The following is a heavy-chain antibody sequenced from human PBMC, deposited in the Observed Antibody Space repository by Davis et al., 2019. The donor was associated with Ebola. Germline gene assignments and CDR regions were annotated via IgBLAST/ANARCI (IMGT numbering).Heavy chain of an antibody. CDR3: ARLHITIFGVVPYPDY. Sequence: PSETLSLTCTVSGGSIRSNSYYWGWLRQPPGKGLEWIGMIFYNGDTYYNPSLKSRVTISVDTSKNQFSLRLSSVTAADTATYYCARLHITIFGVVPYPDYWGQGTLVTVSS. D-gene: IGHD3-3*01. CDR1: GGSIRSNSYY. J-gene: IGHJ4*02. CDR2: IFYNGDT. V-gene: IGHV4-39*07.